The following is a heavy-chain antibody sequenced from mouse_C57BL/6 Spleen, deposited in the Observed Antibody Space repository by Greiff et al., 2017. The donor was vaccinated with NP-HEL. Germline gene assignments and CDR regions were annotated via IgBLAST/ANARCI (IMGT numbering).Heavy chain of an antibody. CDR1: GFTFSNYW. Sequence: EVKVEESGGGLVQPGGSMKLSCVASGFTFSNYWMNWVRQSPEKGLEWVAQIRLKSDNYATHYAESVKGRFTISRDDSKSSVYLQMNNLRAEDTGIYYCTRVGGDWYFDVWGTGTTVTVSS. CDR2: IRLKSDNYAT. CDR3: TRVGGDWYFDV. V-gene: IGHV6-3*01. J-gene: IGHJ1*03.